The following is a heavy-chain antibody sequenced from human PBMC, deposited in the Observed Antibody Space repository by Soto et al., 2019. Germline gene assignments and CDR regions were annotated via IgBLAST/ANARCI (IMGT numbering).Heavy chain of an antibody. D-gene: IGHD2-21*02. V-gene: IGHV4-59*13. CDR1: GGSIRDYF. J-gene: IGHJ5*01. Sequence: QVQLQESGPGLVKPSETLSLTCTDSGGSIRDYFWSWIRQPPGKGLEWIGHIYYTGRANYNSSLKSRVTMSLDTSKNQFSLKLTSVTAADTAVYYCARDTQYGGGDWYEDWFDSWGQGTLVTVSS. CDR2: IYYTGRA. CDR3: ARDTQYGGGDWYEDWFDS.